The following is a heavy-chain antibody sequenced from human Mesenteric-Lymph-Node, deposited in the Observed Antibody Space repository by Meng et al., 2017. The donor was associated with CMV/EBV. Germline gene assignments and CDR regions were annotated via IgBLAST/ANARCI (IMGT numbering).Heavy chain of an antibody. CDR3: ARHQRWLKSEGGFNY. D-gene: IGHD4-23*01. Sequence: QVQLQRWGAGLFKPSETLSLTCAVYGGSFSGYYCSWIRQPPGKGLEWIGEINHSGSTNYNPSLKSRVTISVDTSKNQFSLKLSSVTAADTAVYYCARHQRWLKSEGGFNYWDQGTLVTVSS. J-gene: IGHJ4*02. CDR1: GGSFSGYY. V-gene: IGHV4-34*01. CDR2: INHSGST.